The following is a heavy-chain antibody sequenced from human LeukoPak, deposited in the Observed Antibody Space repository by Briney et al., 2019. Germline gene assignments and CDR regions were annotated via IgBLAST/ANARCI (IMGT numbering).Heavy chain of an antibody. CDR2: IYYSGST. V-gene: IGHV4-59*01. D-gene: IGHD3-10*01. J-gene: IGHJ5*02. Sequence: PSETLSLTCTFSGGSISSYYWSWIRQPPGKGLVWIGYIYYSGSTNYNPSLKSRVTISVDTSKNQFSLKLSSVTAADTAVYYCARVTMVRGVVNWFDPWGQGTLVTVSS. CDR1: GGSISSYY. CDR3: ARVTMVRGVVNWFDP.